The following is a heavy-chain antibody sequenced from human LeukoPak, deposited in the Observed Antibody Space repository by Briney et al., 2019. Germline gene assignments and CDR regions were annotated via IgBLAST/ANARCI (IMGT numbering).Heavy chain of an antibody. J-gene: IGHJ6*02. D-gene: IGHD6-13*01. Sequence: SVKVSCKASGYTFTSYGISWVRQAPGQGLEWMGGIIPIFGTANYAQKFQGRVTITADESTSTAYMELSSLRSEDTAVYYCARGSNSIYSSSWYYYGMDVWGQGTTVTVSS. CDR2: IIPIFGTA. CDR1: GYTFTSYG. CDR3: ARGSNSIYSSSWYYYGMDV. V-gene: IGHV1-69*13.